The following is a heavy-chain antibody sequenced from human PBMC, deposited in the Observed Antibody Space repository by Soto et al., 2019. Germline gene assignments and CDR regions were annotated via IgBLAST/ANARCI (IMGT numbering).Heavy chain of an antibody. Sequence: EVQLLESGGGLVQPGGALRLSCAASGFTCSNDAMSWFRQGTVKGLEWVSAISGNDGSTYYADSVRGRFTISRDNSKNTLPLQMNSLRAEDTAVYSCATDFTHTFAYWGQGTVVTVSS. CDR1: GFTCSNDA. CDR3: ATDFTHTFAY. V-gene: IGHV3-23*01. CDR2: ISGNDGST. J-gene: IGHJ4*02.